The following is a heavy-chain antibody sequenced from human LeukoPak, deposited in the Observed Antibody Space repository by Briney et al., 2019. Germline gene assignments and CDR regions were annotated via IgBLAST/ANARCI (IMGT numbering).Heavy chain of an antibody. Sequence: PGGSLRLSCAASGFTFSNYAMSWVRQAPGKGLEWVSTISGSGDSSYYVDSVKGRFTISRDSSKSTLYLQMNSLRAEDTAIYYCAKGRCTDGRCSGFDCWGQGTLVTVSS. CDR1: GFTFSNYA. J-gene: IGHJ4*02. CDR3: AKGRCTDGRCSGFDC. D-gene: IGHD2-15*01. CDR2: ISGSGDSS. V-gene: IGHV3-23*01.